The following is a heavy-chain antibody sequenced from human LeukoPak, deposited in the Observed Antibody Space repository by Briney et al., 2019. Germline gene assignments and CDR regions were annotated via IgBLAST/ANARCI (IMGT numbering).Heavy chain of an antibody. Sequence: GGSLRLSCAASGFTFSSYAMSWVRQAPGKGLEWVSAISGSGGSTYYADSVKGRFTISRDSSKNTVYLQMNSLRAEDTAVYYCAKDFCSSPGCPAFDIWGQGTMVTVSS. CDR3: AKDFCSSPGCPAFDI. J-gene: IGHJ3*02. V-gene: IGHV3-23*01. D-gene: IGHD2-2*01. CDR2: ISGSGGST. CDR1: GFTFSSYA.